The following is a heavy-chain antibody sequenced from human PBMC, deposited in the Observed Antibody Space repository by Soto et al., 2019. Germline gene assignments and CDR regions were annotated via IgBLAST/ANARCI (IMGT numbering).Heavy chain of an antibody. V-gene: IGHV1-69*13. D-gene: IGHD2-15*01. CDR2: IIPIFGTA. Sequence: SVKVCCKASGGTFSSYAISWVRQAPGQGLEWMGGIIPIFGTANYAQKFQGRVTITADESTSTAYMELSSLRSEDTAVYYCARARQKGGNLFDYWGQGTLVTVSS. J-gene: IGHJ4*02. CDR1: GGTFSSYA. CDR3: ARARQKGGNLFDY.